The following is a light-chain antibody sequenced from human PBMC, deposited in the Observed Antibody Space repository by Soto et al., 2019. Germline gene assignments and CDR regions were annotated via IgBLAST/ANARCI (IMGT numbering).Light chain of an antibody. Sequence: DIQLTQSPSSLSASVGDRVTITCRASQTISLYLNWYQQEPGKDPKLLIFSASTLQSGVPPRFSGSRSGTDFTLTISNLQFEDFATYYCQQSYSTPCTFGPGTKVDVK. CDR2: SAS. V-gene: IGKV1-39*01. CDR3: QQSYSTPCT. J-gene: IGKJ3*01. CDR1: QTISLY.